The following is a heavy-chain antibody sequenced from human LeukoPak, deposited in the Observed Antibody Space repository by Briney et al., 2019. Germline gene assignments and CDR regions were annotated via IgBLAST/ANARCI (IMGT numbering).Heavy chain of an antibody. CDR3: TKWSGFGND. CDR1: GFTFSSYS. J-gene: IGHJ4*02. D-gene: IGHD3-10*01. CDR2: ISDSGDST. Sequence: GGSLRLSCAASGFTFSSYSMTWVRQTLGKGLEWVSGISDSGDSTYYADSVKGRFTISRDNSRNTLYLEMNSLRAEDTAVYYCTKWSGFGNDWGQGTLVTVSS. V-gene: IGHV3-23*01.